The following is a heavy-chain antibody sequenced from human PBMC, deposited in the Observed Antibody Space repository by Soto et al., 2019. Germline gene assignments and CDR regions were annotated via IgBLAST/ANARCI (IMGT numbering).Heavy chain of an antibody. V-gene: IGHV1-8*01. Sequence: QVQLVQSGAEVKKPGASVKVSCKASGYTFTSYDINWVRQATGQGLEWMGWMNPNSGNTVYAQKFQGTVTLTSNTSISTAYMALSSLISEATSVYYCATDTGCGNYPDYWGQGTLVTVSS. D-gene: IGHD1-7*01. CDR2: MNPNSGNT. J-gene: IGHJ4*02. CDR3: ATDTGCGNYPDY. CDR1: GYTFTSYD.